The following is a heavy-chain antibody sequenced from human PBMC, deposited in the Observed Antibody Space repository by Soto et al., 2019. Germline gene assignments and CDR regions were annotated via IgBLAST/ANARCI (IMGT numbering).Heavy chain of an antibody. V-gene: IGHV5-51*01. D-gene: IGHD6-13*01. CDR3: ARHVTSSRSSYFDN. J-gene: IGHJ4*02. Sequence: EVQLVQSAAEVKKPGESLRISCKGFGYSFTTYWIGWVRQMPGKGLEWMGIIYPPNSETHYSPSFQGRVTISVDKSISTAFVQWSSLAASDTAMYYCARHVTSSRSSYFDNWGQGTLVSVSS. CDR1: GYSFTTYW. CDR2: IYPPNSET.